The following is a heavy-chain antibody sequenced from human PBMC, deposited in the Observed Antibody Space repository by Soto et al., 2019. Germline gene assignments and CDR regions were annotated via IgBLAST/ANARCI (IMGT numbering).Heavy chain of an antibody. Sequence: QVQLQESGPGLVKPSETLSLTCTVSGGSVSSGSYYWSWIRQPPGKGLEWIGYIYYSGSTNYNPSLKSRVTISVDTSKNQFSLKLSSVTAADTAVYYCARDAYRPAISWGQGTLVTVSS. J-gene: IGHJ5*02. CDR1: GGSVSSGSYY. CDR2: IYYSGST. D-gene: IGHD2-21*01. CDR3: ARDAYRPAIS. V-gene: IGHV4-61*01.